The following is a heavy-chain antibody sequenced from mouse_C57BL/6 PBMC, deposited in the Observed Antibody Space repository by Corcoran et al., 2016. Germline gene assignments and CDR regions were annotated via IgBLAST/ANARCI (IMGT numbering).Heavy chain of an antibody. D-gene: IGHD2-4*01. Sequence: EVQLQQSGPELVKPGASVKISCKAYGYTFTDYYMNWVKQSHGKSLEWIGDINPNNGGTSYNQKFKGKATLTVDKSSSTAYMELRSLTSEDYAVYYCARGYYDYEDAMDYWGQGTSVTVSS. CDR1: GYTFTDYY. J-gene: IGHJ4*01. CDR2: INPNNGGT. CDR3: ARGYYDYEDAMDY. V-gene: IGHV1-26*01.